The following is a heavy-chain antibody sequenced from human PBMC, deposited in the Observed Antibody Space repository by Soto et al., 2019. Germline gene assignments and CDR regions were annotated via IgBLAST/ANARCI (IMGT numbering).Heavy chain of an antibody. CDR1: GYSFTSYW. Sequence: VQLVQSGAEVKKPGESLRISCKGSGYSFTSYWISWVRQMPGKGLEWMGRIDPTDSYLNYSPSFQGHVTISADKSISTAYLQWSSRKAEDAAMYYCAILGSSLDYWGQGSLVTVSS. CDR3: AILGSSLDY. CDR2: IDPTDSYL. D-gene: IGHD6-19*01. J-gene: IGHJ4*02. V-gene: IGHV5-10-1*01.